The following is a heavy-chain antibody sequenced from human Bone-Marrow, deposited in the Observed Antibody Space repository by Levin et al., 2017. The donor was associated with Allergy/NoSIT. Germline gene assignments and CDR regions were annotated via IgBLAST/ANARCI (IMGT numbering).Heavy chain of an antibody. CDR2: IASYGDER. CDR3: AASYYVDTSGFGY. Sequence: GESLKISCATSGFTFRSYSMSWVRQAPGKGLEWVAGIASYGDERYYADSVKGRFTISRDVSESTLFLQMASLTAEDTALYYCAASYYVDTSGFGYWGQGTQVKVSS. D-gene: IGHD3-22*01. CDR1: GFTFRSYS. V-gene: IGHV3-23*01. J-gene: IGHJ4*02.